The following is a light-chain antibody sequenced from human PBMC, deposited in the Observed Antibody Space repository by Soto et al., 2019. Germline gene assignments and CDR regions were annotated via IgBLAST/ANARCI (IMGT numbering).Light chain of an antibody. CDR1: QTVTTY. J-gene: IGKJ4*01. CDR3: QQSHTLPFT. CDR2: AAS. V-gene: IGKV1-39*01. Sequence: DIQMTQSPSSLSASVGDRVTITCRASQTVTTYLNWYQQKPGEAPKLLIYAASTLQRGVPSRFSGGGSGTEFSLTISSLRLEDFATYFCQQSHTLPFTFGGGTKVDIK.